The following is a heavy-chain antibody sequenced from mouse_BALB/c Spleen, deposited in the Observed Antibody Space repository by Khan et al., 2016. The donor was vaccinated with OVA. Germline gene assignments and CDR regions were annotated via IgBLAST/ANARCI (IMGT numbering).Heavy chain of an antibody. CDR2: IVPPYGNT. CDR1: GPNIKVTY. V-gene: IGHV14-3*02. J-gene: IGHJ2*01. Sequence: IQLVQPGAELVKSGATAKLSCTASGPNIKVTYMHWLKQWPEQGLEGTGRIVPPYGNTRYDRKFQGKAPITAATSSNPAYLQLSSLQSVDTAVYYCARVARKWGQGTTLTVSS. CDR3: ARVARK.